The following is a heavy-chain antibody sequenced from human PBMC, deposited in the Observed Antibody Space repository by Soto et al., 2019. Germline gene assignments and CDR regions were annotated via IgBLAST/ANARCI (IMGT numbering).Heavy chain of an antibody. V-gene: IGHV1-69*06. CDR3: AVDYYDISGYQHYYGMDV. CDR1: GGTFSSYA. Sequence: SVKVSCKASGGTFSSYAISWVRQAPGQGLEWMGGIIPIFGTANYAQKFQGRVTITADKSTSTAYMELSSLRPEDTAVYYCAVDYYDISGYQHYYGMDVRGPGPTVTVSS. J-gene: IGHJ6*02. CDR2: IIPIFGTA. D-gene: IGHD3-22*01.